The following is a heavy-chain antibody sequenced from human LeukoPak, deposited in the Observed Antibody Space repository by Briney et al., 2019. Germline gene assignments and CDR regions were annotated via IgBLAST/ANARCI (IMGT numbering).Heavy chain of an antibody. Sequence: SETLSLTCTVSGGSISSSSYYWGWIRQPPGKGLEWIGSIYYSGSTYYNPSLKSRVTISVDTSKNQFSLKLSSVTAADTAVYYCARQARPSSGGYEGGVDYWGQGTPVTVSS. V-gene: IGHV4-39*01. D-gene: IGHD5-12*01. J-gene: IGHJ4*02. CDR2: IYYSGST. CDR1: GGSISSSSYY. CDR3: ARQARPSSGGYEGGVDY.